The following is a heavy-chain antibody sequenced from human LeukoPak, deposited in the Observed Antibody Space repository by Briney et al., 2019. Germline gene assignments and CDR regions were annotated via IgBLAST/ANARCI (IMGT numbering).Heavy chain of an antibody. CDR3: ARQLAGLAASGFTDY. V-gene: IGHV4-59*08. J-gene: IGHJ4*02. Sequence: SETLSPTFTVSGASISSPFWTWIRQSPERGLEWIGYIYYGGDTSYNPSLKSRVTISLDTSKNQFSLKLSSVTAADTAVYYCARQLAGLAASGFTDYWGQGTLVTVSS. CDR2: IYYGGDT. D-gene: IGHD3-22*01. CDR1: GASISSPF.